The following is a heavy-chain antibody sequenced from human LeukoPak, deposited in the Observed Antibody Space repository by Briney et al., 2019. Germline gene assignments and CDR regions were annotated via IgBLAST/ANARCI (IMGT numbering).Heavy chain of an antibody. J-gene: IGHJ5*02. Sequence: GGSLRLSCAASEFSVGSNYMTWVRRAPGKGLEWVSLIYSGGSTYYADSVKGRFTISRDNSKNTLYLQMNSLRAEDTAVYYCARRDSTTGWFDPWGQGTLVTVSS. CDR1: EFSVGSNY. D-gene: IGHD4-17*01. CDR3: ARRDSTTGWFDP. CDR2: IYSGGST. V-gene: IGHV3-66*02.